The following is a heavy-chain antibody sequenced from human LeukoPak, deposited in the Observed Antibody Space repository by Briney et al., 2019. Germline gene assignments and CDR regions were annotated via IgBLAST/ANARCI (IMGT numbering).Heavy chain of an antibody. D-gene: IGHD6-6*01. CDR1: GFSFNTYS. J-gene: IGHJ4*02. CDR2: ISDSGSNT. Sequence: PGGSLRLSCAASGFSFNTYSMNWVRQTPGKGLELVSSISDSGSNTYYADSVTGRFTISRDNSKNTVYLQLNSLRAEDTAIYYCANSYSSSSAFYFDYWGQGTLVTVSS. CDR3: ANSYSSSSAFYFDY. V-gene: IGHV3-23*01.